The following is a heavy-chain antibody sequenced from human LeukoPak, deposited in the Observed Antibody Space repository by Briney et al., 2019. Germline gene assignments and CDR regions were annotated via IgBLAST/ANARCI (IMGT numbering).Heavy chain of an antibody. CDR1: GGSITATRSY. D-gene: IGHD5-24*01. V-gene: IGHV4-39*07. J-gene: IGHJ4*02. Sequence: SETLSLTCSVSGGSITATRSYGAWVRQPPGKGLEWIASISFGGDTYYTPSLESRVLISVDTSKNTFSLRLTSVTAADTAVYYCARVRGRDGYFDYWGRGTLVTVSS. CDR2: ISFGGDT. CDR3: ARVRGRDGYFDY.